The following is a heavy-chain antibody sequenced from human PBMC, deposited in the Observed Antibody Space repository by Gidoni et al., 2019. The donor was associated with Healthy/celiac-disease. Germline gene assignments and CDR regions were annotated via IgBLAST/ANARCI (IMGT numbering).Heavy chain of an antibody. CDR1: GFTFRSYA. J-gene: IGHJ4*02. CDR3: ARVAGSSSWTAEDY. CDR2: RSYDGSNK. V-gene: IGHV3-30-3*01. Sequence: QVQLVESGGCVVQRGRSLRLSCAASGFTFRSYAMHWVRQAPGKGLEWVSVRSYDGSNKYYADSVKGRFTISRDNSKNTLYLQMNSLRAEDTAVYYCARVAGSSSWTAEDYWGQGTLVTVSS. D-gene: IGHD6-13*01.